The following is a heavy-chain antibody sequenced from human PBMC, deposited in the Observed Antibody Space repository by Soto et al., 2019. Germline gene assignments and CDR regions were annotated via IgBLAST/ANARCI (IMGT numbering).Heavy chain of an antibody. Sequence: GSLRLSCAASGFTFSGSAMHWVRQASGKGLEWVGRIRSKANSYATAYAASVKGRFTISRDDSKNTAYLQMNSLKTEDTAVYYCTRLEVGPYCSSTSCTAFDYWGQGTLVTVAS. CDR2: IRSKANSYAT. D-gene: IGHD2-2*01. CDR1: GFTFSGSA. CDR3: TRLEVGPYCSSTSCTAFDY. J-gene: IGHJ4*02. V-gene: IGHV3-73*01.